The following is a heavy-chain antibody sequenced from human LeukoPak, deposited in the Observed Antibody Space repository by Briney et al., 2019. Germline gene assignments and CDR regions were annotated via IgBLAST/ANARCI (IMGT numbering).Heavy chain of an antibody. CDR2: INPSGGST. J-gene: IGHJ6*02. D-gene: IGHD5-18*01. CDR1: GYTFTSYY. CDR3: ARDSSRTKYSYYYYGMDV. V-gene: IGHV1-46*01. Sequence: ASVKVSCKASGYTFTSYYMHWVRQAPGQGLEWMGIINPSGGSTSYAQKFQGRVTMTRDTSTSTVYMELSSLRSEDTAVYYCARDSSRTKYSYYYYGMDVWGQGTTVTVSS.